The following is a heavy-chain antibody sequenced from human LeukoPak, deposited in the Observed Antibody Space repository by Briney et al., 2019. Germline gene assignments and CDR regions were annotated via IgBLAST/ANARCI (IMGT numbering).Heavy chain of an antibody. J-gene: IGHJ4*02. D-gene: IGHD5/OR15-5a*01. CDR3: AKARGSSVYEQFDY. CDR1: GFTFSNYW. CDR2: IKQDGSES. V-gene: IGHV3-7*05. Sequence: GGSLRLSCAASGFTFSNYWMSWVRQAPGKGLEWVANIKQDGSESKYVDSVKGRFTISRDNSKNTLYLQMNSLRADDTAVYYCAKARGSSVYEQFDYWGQGTQVTVSP.